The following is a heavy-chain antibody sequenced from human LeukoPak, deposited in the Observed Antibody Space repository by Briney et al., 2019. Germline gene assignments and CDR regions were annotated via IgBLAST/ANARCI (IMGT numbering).Heavy chain of an antibody. CDR3: AREVVSMGFDY. CDR2: ISSSSSYI. D-gene: IGHD2-15*01. J-gene: IGHJ4*02. CDR1: GFTFSSYS. V-gene: IGHV3-21*01. Sequence: TGGSLRLSCAASGFTFSSYSMNWVRQAPGKGLEWVSSISSSSSYIYYADSMKGRFTISRDNAKNSLYLQMNSLRAEDTAVYYCAREVVSMGFDYWGQGTLVTVSS.